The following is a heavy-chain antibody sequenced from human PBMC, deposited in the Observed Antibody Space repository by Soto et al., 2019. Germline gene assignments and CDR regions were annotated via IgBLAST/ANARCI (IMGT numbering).Heavy chain of an antibody. CDR3: ARDRPIWFGELKPIDY. V-gene: IGHV1-18*01. Sequence: QVQLVQSGTEVKKPGASVKVSCKASGYTFTNYGISWVRQAPGQGLEWMGWISAYNGNTNYAQKLQGRVTMTTDTSTSKAYMELRSLRSDDTAVYYCARDRPIWFGELKPIDYWGQGTLVTVSS. J-gene: IGHJ4*02. D-gene: IGHD3-10*01. CDR1: GYTFTNYG. CDR2: ISAYNGNT.